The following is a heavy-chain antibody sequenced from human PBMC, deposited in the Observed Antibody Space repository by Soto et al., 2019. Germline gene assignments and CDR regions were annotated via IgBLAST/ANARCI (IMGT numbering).Heavy chain of an antibody. D-gene: IGHD3-10*01. CDR2: ISYDGSNK. V-gene: IGHV3-30-3*01. Sequence: GGSLRLSCAASGFTFSSYAMHWVRQAPGKGLEWVAVISYDGSNKYYADSVKGRFTISRDNSKNTLYLQMNSLRAEDTAVYYCARDFGTYYYGMDAWGQGTTVTVSS. J-gene: IGHJ6*02. CDR3: ARDFGTYYYGMDA. CDR1: GFTFSSYA.